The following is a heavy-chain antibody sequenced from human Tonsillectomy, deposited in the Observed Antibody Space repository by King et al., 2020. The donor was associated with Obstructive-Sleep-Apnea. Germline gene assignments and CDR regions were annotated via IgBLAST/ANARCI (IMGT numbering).Heavy chain of an antibody. D-gene: IGHD6-19*01. J-gene: IGHJ4*02. CDR3: AREPIAVADHFDY. Sequence: QLQESGPGLVKPSETLSLTCTVSGGSISNSSYYWGWIRQPPGRGLEWIGSIYYSGSTYYNPSLKSRGTIPVDTSKNQFTLKLSSVTAADTAVYYCAREPIAVADHFDYWGQGTLVTVSS. V-gene: IGHV4-39*06. CDR1: GGSISNSSYY. CDR2: IYYSGST.